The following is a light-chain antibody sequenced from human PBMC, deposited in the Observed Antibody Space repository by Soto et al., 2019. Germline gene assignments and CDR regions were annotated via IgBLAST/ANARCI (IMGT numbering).Light chain of an antibody. CDR3: SSYTSISTVV. J-gene: IGLJ3*02. CDR1: SSDVGGYNF. Sequence: QSVLTQPASVSGSPGQSSTISCTGTSSDVGGYNFVSWYQQHPGKAPKVMIYNVSNRPSGVSNRFSGSKSGNTASLTISGLQAEDEADYYCSSYTSISTVVFGGGTKLTVL. CDR2: NVS. V-gene: IGLV2-14*01.